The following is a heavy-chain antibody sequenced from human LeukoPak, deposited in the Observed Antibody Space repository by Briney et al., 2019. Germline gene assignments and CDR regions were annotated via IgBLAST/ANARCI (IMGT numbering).Heavy chain of an antibody. J-gene: IGHJ3*02. CDR2: IWYDGSK. CDR3: ARGLRNTDTFDI. V-gene: IGHV3-33*01. CDR1: GFIFSNYG. Sequence: GRSLRVSCAASGFIFSNYGMHWVRQAPGKGLEWVAVIWYDGSKYYADSVKGRFTISRDNSKNTVYLQMNSLRAEDTAVYYCARGLRNTDTFDIWGQGTMDTVSS.